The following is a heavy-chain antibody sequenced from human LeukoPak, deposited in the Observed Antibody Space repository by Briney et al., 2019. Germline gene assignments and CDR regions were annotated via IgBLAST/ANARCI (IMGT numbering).Heavy chain of an antibody. CDR1: GFTVSSNS. V-gene: IGHV3-53*01. CDR3: ARRAGDYSHPYDY. J-gene: IGHJ4*02. Sequence: PGGSLRLSCAASGFTVSSNSMSWVRQAPGEGLEWVSFIYSGGSTQYSDSVKGRFTISRDNSKNTLYLQMNSLRAEDTAVYYCARRAGDYSHPYDYWGQGTLVTVSS. CDR2: IYSGGST. D-gene: IGHD3-22*01.